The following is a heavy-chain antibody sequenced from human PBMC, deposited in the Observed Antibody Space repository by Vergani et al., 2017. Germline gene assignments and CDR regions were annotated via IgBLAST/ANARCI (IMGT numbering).Heavy chain of an antibody. CDR3: ARKHISNYYDSSGYYYMGYYYGMDV. CDR1: GFIFSSSS. Sequence: EVRLVESGGGLVKPGGSLRLSCVVSGFIFSSSSINWVRQAPGKGLEWVSSISSSSSYIYYADSVKGRFTISRDNAKNSLYLQMNSLRAEDTAVYYCARKHISNYYDSSGYYYMGYYYGMDVWGQGTTVTVSS. V-gene: IGHV3-21*04. D-gene: IGHD3-22*01. CDR2: ISSSSSYI. J-gene: IGHJ6*02.